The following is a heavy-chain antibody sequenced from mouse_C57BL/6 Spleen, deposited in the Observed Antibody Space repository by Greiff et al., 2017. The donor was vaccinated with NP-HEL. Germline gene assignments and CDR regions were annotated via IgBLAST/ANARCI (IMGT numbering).Heavy chain of an antibody. Sequence: EVHLVESGAGLVKPGGSLKLSCAASGFTFSSYAMSWVRQTPETRLEWVAYICSGGDYIYYAETVKGRFTISLDTARNTLYLQMSSLKSEDTAMYYFTRAGNYGREYFDYWGQGTTLTVSS. CDR2: ICSGGDYI. CDR1: GFTFSSYA. D-gene: IGHD1-2*01. V-gene: IGHV5-9-1*02. CDR3: TRAGNYGREYFDY. J-gene: IGHJ2*01.